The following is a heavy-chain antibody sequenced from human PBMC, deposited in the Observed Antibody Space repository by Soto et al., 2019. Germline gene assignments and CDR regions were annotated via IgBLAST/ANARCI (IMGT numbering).Heavy chain of an antibody. Sequence: QVQLVQSGAEVKKPGSSVKVSCKASGGTFSSYTISWVRQAPGQGLEWMGRIIPILGIANYAQKFEGRVTITADTYTSTAYMELSSLCSEYTVVYYCTSSIDKVYYGSGLEFDYWVQRTLVTVSS. D-gene: IGHD3-10*01. CDR2: IIPILGIA. CDR1: GGTFSSYT. J-gene: IGHJ4*02. V-gene: IGHV1-69*02. CDR3: TSSIDKVYYGSGLEFDY.